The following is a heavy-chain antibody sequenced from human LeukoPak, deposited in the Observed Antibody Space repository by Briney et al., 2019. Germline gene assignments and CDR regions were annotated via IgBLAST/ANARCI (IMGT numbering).Heavy chain of an antibody. CDR2: IRYDGSNK. J-gene: IGHJ4*02. Sequence: GGSLRLSCAASGFTFSSYGMHWVRQAPGKGLEWVAFIRYDGSNKYYADSVKGRFTISRDNAKNSLYLQMNSLRAEDTAVYYCARDFTRDYLADYWGQGTLVTVSS. CDR1: GFTFSSYG. CDR3: ARDFTRDYLADY. D-gene: IGHD4-17*01. V-gene: IGHV3-30*02.